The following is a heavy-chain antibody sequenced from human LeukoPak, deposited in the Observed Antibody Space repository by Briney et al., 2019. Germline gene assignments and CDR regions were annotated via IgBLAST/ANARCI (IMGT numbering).Heavy chain of an antibody. CDR1: GFTFSSYA. CDR2: ISTSGGNT. CDR3: ASRGLYSTTWYDY. Sequence: GGSLRLSCAASGFTFSSYAMTWVRQAPGKGLEWVSTISTSGGNTYYADSVKGRFTISRDNSMNTLYLQMNSLRGEDMAVYYCASRGLYSTTWYDYWGQGTLVTVSS. V-gene: IGHV3-23*01. J-gene: IGHJ4*02. D-gene: IGHD6-13*01.